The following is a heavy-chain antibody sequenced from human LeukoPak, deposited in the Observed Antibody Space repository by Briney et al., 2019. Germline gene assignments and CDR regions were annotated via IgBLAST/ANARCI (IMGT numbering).Heavy chain of an antibody. CDR2: IYYSGRT. CDR1: GGSISSYY. J-gene: IGHJ4*02. V-gene: IGHV4-59*08. Sequence: PSETLSLTCTVSGGSISSYYWSWIRQPPGKGLEWIGYIYYSGRTKYNPSLKSRVTISVDTSKNQFSLKLSSVTAADTAVYYCARSSRDRRGGFDYWGQGTLVTVSS. CDR3: ARSSRDRRGGFDY. D-gene: IGHD3-16*01.